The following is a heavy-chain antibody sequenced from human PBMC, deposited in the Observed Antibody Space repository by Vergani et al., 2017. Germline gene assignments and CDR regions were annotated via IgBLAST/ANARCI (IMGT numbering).Heavy chain of an antibody. CDR2: ISWNSGSI. CDR1: GFTFDDYA. J-gene: IGHJ1*01. D-gene: IGHD1-26*01. V-gene: IGHV3-9*01. Sequence: EVQLVESGGGLVQPGRSLRLSCAASGFTFDDYAMHWVRQSPGKGLGWVSGISWNSGSIGYADSVKGRFTISSDNAKNSLYLQMNSLRAEDTALYYCAKGLGGWELLGASQHWGQGTLVTVSS. CDR3: AKGLGGWELLGASQH.